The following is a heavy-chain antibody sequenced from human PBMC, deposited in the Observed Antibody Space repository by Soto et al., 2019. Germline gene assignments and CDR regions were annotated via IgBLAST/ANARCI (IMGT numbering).Heavy chain of an antibody. D-gene: IGHD6-19*01. CDR3: AREGSGSGIRAFDI. CDR1: GYTFTGYY. CDR2: INPNSGGT. Sequence: QVQLVQSGAEVKKPGASVKVSCKASGYTFTGYYMHWVRQAPGQGLEWMGWINPNSGGTNYAQKFQGWVTMTRDTSISTDYMELCRLRSDDTAVYYCAREGSGSGIRAFDIWGQGTMVTVSS. J-gene: IGHJ3*02. V-gene: IGHV1-2*04.